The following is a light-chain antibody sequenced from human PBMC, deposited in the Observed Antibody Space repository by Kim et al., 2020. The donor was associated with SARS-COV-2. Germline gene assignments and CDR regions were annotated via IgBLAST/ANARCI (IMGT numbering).Light chain of an antibody. CDR3: QQSYSTPLT. CDR1: QSLSSY. J-gene: IGKJ4*01. Sequence: ASVGDRVTITCRASQSLSSYLNWYQQKPGKAPKLLIYAASSLQSGVPSRFSGSGSGTDFTLTISSQQPEDFATYYCQQSYSTPLTFGGGTKVDIK. CDR2: AAS. V-gene: IGKV1-39*01.